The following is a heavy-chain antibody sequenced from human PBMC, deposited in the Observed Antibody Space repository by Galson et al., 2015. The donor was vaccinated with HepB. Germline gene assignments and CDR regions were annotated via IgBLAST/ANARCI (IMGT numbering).Heavy chain of an antibody. CDR2: IIPILGIA. D-gene: IGHD6-13*01. V-gene: IGHV1-69*04. Sequence: SVKVSCKASGGTFSSYTISWVRQAPGQGLEWMGRIIPILGIANYAQKFQGRVTITADKSTSTAYMELSSLRSEDTAVYYCARESIWEGSSSGYYFDYWGQGTLVTVSS. CDR1: GGTFSSYT. J-gene: IGHJ4*02. CDR3: ARESIWEGSSSGYYFDY.